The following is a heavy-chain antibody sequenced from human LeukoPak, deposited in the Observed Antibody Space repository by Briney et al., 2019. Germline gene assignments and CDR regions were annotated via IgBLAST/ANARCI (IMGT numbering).Heavy chain of an antibody. CDR1: GGSISSGDYS. CDR3: ARGVDTNFDY. J-gene: IGHJ4*02. CDR2: IYYSGST. V-gene: IGHV4-30-4*01. D-gene: IGHD5-18*01. Sequence: PSQTLPLTCTVSGGSISSGDYSWSWIRQPPGKGLEWIGYIYYSGSTYYNPSLKSRVTISVDTSKNQFSLKLRSVTAADTAVYYCARGVDTNFDYWGQGTLVTVSS.